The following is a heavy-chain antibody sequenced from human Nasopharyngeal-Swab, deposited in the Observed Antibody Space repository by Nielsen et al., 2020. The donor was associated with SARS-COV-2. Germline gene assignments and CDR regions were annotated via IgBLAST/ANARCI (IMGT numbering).Heavy chain of an antibody. CDR2: ISSSSSTI. CDR3: ARGGGSSGWYGAYYYYGMDV. D-gene: IGHD6-19*01. CDR1: GFTFSSYS. Sequence: GESLKISCAASGFTFSSYSMNWVRQAPGKGLEWVSYISSSSSTIYYADSVKGRFTISRDNAKNSLYLQMNSLRAEDTAVYYCARGGGSSGWYGAYYYYGMDVWGQGTTVTVSS. V-gene: IGHV3-48*01. J-gene: IGHJ6*02.